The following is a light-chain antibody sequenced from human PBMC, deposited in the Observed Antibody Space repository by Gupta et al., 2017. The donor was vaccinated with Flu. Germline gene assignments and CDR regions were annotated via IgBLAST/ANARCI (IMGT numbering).Light chain of an antibody. CDR3: QHYSSSPLT. J-gene: IGKJ4*01. Sequence: EIVLTQSPGTVSVSPGESATLSCRASQTISSNYLAWYQHKPGQAPRLLIYGVSGRATGIPDRFSGSGSGTXFTLTIXRVEPEDFAVYYCQHYSSSPLTFGXGTKVDIK. V-gene: IGKV3-20*01. CDR2: GVS. CDR1: QTISSNY.